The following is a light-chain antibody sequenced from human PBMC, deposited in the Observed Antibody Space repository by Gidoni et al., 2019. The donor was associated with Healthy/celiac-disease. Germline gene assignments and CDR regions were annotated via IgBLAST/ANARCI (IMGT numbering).Light chain of an antibody. V-gene: IGKV3-20*01. CDR3: QQYGSSPTWT. Sequence: EIVLTQSPGTLSLSPGERATLSCRASQSVSSSYLAWYQQKPGQAPRLLSGSGSGTDFTLTISRLEPEDFAVYYCQQYGSSPTWTFGQGTKVEI. CDR1: QSVSSSY. J-gene: IGKJ1*01.